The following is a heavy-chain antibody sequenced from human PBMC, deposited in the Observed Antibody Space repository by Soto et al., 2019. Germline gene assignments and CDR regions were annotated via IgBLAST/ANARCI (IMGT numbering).Heavy chain of an antibody. CDR3: AKDVTHGSSWYAWTRDYFDY. Sequence: PGGSLRLSCAASGFTFSSYAMSWVRQAPGKGLEWVSAISGSGGSTYYADSVKGRFTISRDNSKNTLYLQMNSLRAEDTAVYYCAKDVTHGSSWYAWTRDYFDYWGQGTLVTVSS. J-gene: IGHJ4*02. CDR1: GFTFSSYA. CDR2: ISGSGGST. D-gene: IGHD6-13*01. V-gene: IGHV3-23*01.